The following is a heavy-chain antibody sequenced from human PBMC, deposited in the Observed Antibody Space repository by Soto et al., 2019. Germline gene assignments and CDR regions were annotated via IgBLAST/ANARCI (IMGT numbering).Heavy chain of an antibody. D-gene: IGHD6-13*01. CDR1: GGSFSGYY. CDR2: INHSGST. J-gene: IGHJ6*02. V-gene: IGHV4-34*01. CDR3: ARASGIAAAGGTHYYYGMDV. Sequence: PSETLSLTCAVYGGSFSGYYWSWIRQPPGKGLEWIGEINHSGSTNYNPSLKSRVTISVDTSKNQFSLKLSSVTAADTAVYYCARASGIAAAGGTHYYYGMDVWGPGTTVTV.